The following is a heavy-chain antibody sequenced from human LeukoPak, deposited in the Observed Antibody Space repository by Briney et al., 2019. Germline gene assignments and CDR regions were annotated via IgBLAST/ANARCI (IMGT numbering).Heavy chain of an antibody. Sequence: GGSLRLPCAASGFTFSSYSMNWVRQAPGKGLEWVSSISSSSSYIYYADSVKGRFTISRDNAKNSLYLQMNSLRAEDTAVYYCARIGNLCYFDYWGQGTLVTVSS. D-gene: IGHD2-15*01. J-gene: IGHJ4*02. CDR2: ISSSSSYI. CDR3: ARIGNLCYFDY. CDR1: GFTFSSYS. V-gene: IGHV3-21*01.